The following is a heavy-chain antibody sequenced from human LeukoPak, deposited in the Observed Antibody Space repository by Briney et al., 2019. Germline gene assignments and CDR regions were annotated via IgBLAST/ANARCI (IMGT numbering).Heavy chain of an antibody. CDR2: ISGSGGST. CDR1: GFTFGDYG. V-gene: IGHV3-23*01. Sequence: PGRSLRLSCRASGFTFGDYGMSWVRQAPGKGLEWVSSISGSGGSTYYADSVKGRFIISRDNSKNTLYLQMNSLRAEDTAVYYCAKDRAAIIFGECDYWGQGTLVTVSS. J-gene: IGHJ4*02. D-gene: IGHD3-3*01. CDR3: AKDRAAIIFGECDY.